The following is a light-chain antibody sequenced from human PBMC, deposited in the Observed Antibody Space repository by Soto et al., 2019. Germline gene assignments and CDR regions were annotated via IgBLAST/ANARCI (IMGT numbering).Light chain of an antibody. V-gene: IGKV3-11*01. CDR1: QSVSSY. CDR2: DAS. J-gene: IGKJ1*01. Sequence: EIVLTQSPATLSLSPGERATLSCRASQSVSSYLAWYQQKPGQAPRLLIYDASNRATGIPARFSGSGSGTDFTRTISRLEPEDLAVYYCQQRRGTFGQGTKVDIK. CDR3: QQRRGT.